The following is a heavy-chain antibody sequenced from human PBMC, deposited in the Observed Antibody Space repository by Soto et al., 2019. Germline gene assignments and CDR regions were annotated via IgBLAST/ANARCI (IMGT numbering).Heavy chain of an antibody. Sequence: ASVKVSCKASGYTFTSYGISWVREAPGQGLEWMGWISAYNGNTNYAQKLQGRVTMTTDTSTSTAYMELRSLRSDDTAVYYCARVGYDFWSGYISDYFDYWGQGTLVTVSS. J-gene: IGHJ4*02. CDR3: ARVGYDFWSGYISDYFDY. V-gene: IGHV1-18*04. CDR1: GYTFTSYG. CDR2: ISAYNGNT. D-gene: IGHD3-3*01.